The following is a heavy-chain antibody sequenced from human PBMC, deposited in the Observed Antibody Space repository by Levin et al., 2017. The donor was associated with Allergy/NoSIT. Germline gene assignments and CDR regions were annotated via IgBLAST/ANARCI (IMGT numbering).Heavy chain of an antibody. CDR3: ARESDYGGSWGFDY. CDR1: GYTFSIYP. D-gene: IGHD4-23*01. CDR2: ISAYNGNT. J-gene: IGHJ4*02. V-gene: IGHV1-18*04. Sequence: ASVKVSCKASGYTFSIYPIVWVRQAPGQGLEWMGWISAYNGNTNYAQKFQGRVAMIIDTSTSTAYMELRSLRSDDTALYYCARESDYGGSWGFDYWGQGTLVTVSS.